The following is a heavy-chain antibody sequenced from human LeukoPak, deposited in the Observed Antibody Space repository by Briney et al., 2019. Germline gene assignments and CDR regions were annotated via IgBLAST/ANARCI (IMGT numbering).Heavy chain of an antibody. CDR1: GYTFTVYY. J-gene: IGHJ4*02. CDR2: INPNSGGT. CDR3: ARVPSMTTVSFDY. D-gene: IGHD4-17*01. V-gene: IGHV1-2*02. Sequence: ASVKLSCKASGYTFTVYYMHWVRQAPGQGLEWMGWINPNSGGTNYAQKFQGRVTMTRDTSISTAYMELSRLRSDDTAVYYCARVPSMTTVSFDYWGQGTLVTVSS.